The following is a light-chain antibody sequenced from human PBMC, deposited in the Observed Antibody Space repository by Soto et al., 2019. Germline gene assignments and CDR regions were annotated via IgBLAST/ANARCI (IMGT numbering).Light chain of an antibody. V-gene: IGKV1-39*01. CDR2: AAS. CDR1: QSISSY. J-gene: IGKJ3*01. CDR3: HQSYSTPHSA. Sequence: DIQMTQSPSSLSASVGDRVTITCRASQSISSYLNWYQQKPGKAPKLLIYAASSLQSGVPSRFSGSGSGTDFTLTISSLQPEDFATYYCHQSYSTPHSAFGPGTKVDIK.